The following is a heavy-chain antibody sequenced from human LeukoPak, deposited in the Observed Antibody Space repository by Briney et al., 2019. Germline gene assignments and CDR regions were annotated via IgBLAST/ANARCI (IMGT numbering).Heavy chain of an antibody. J-gene: IGHJ5*02. D-gene: IGHD3-10*01. V-gene: IGHV1-69*05. Sequence: GASLKVSCEPSVGTFSSSAINWVRQAPGQGLERMGGIIPIFGTANYAQKFQGRDTITTDASTSTAYMVLSRLRAEDTAVYDCARLDYYGSGSYKFDPWGQGTLVIVSS. CDR1: VGTFSSSA. CDR3: ARLDYYGSGSYKFDP. CDR2: IIPIFGTA.